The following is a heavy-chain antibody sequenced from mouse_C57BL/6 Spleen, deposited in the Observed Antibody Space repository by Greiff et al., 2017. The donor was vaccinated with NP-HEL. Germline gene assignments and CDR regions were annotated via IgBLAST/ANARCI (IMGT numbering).Heavy chain of an antibody. CDR3: ARRYYYGSRRDYAMDY. D-gene: IGHD1-1*01. CDR2: IDPSDSYT. V-gene: IGHV1-69*01. J-gene: IGHJ4*01. Sequence: VQLQQSGAELVMPGASVKLSCKASGYTFTSYWMHWVKQRPGQGLEWIGEIDPSDSYTNYNQKFKGKSTLTVDKSSSTAYMQLSSLTSEDSAVYYCARRYYYGSRRDYAMDYWGQGTSVTVSS. CDR1: GYTFTSYW.